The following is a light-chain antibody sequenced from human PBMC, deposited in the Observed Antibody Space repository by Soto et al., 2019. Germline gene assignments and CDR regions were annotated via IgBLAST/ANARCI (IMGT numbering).Light chain of an antibody. V-gene: IGKV1-5*03. J-gene: IGKJ1*01. CDR1: QSISSW. CDR3: QHYLNYPWT. Sequence: DIQMTQFPSTLSASVGDRVTITCRASQSISSWLAWYQQKPGIAPKLLISGASNLESGVPSRFSGSGSGTEFTLTISSLQPGDFATDYCQHYLNYPWTFGHGTQVEIK. CDR2: GAS.